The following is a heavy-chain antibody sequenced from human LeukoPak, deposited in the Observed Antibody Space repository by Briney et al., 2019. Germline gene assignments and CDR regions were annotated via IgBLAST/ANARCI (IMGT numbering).Heavy chain of an antibody. J-gene: IGHJ6*04. CDR1: GFTFNNYA. Sequence: GGSLRLSCTASGFTFNNYAMNWVRQAPGKGLEWVSYISSSGSTIYYADSVKGRFTISRDNAKNSLYLQMNSLRAEDTAVYYCAELGITMIGGVWGKGTTVTISS. V-gene: IGHV3-48*03. CDR2: ISSSGSTI. D-gene: IGHD3-10*02. CDR3: AELGITMIGGV.